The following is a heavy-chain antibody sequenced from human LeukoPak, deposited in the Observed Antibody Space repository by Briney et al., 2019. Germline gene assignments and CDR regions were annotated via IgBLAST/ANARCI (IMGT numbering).Heavy chain of an antibody. J-gene: IGHJ6*02. Sequence: SETLSLTCTVSGGSISSSNYYWGWIRQPPGKGLEWIGSIYYSGTTYYTPSLKSRVTISLDTSKNQFSLKLSSVTAADTAVYYCAREGYYYGMDVWGQGTTVTVSS. CDR2: IYYSGTT. CDR1: GGSISSSNYY. CDR3: AREGYYYGMDV. V-gene: IGHV4-39*07.